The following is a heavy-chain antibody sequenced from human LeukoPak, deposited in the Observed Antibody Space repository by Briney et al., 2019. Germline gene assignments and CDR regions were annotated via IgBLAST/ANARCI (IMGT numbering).Heavy chain of an antibody. Sequence: PSQTPSLTCTVSGGSISSGSYYWSWIRQPAGKGLEWIGRIYTSGSTNYNPSLKSRVTISVDTSKNQFSLKLSSVTAADTAVYYCATTSELGKRPRYWYFDLWGRGTLVTVSS. V-gene: IGHV4-61*02. CDR3: ATTSELGKRPRYWYFDL. J-gene: IGHJ2*01. D-gene: IGHD7-27*01. CDR1: GGSISSGSYY. CDR2: IYTSGST.